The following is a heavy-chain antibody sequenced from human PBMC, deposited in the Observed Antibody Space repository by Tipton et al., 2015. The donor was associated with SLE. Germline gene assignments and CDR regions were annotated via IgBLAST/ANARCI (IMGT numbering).Heavy chain of an antibody. CDR1: DGSLSNSY. D-gene: IGHD4-23*01. Sequence: GLVKPSETLSLTCAVHDGSLSNSYWSWFRRPLGRGLEWIGEITRRGKTNYNPSLKSRVTISVDTSKNQFSLNLRSVTAADTAVYYCARGGTGDGRNPFDPWGQGTLVTVSS. CDR3: ARGGTGDGRNPFDP. V-gene: IGHV4-34*01. J-gene: IGHJ5*02. CDR2: ITRRGKT.